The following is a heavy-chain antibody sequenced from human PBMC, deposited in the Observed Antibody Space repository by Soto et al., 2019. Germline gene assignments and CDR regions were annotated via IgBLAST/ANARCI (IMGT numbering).Heavy chain of an antibody. CDR1: GFTFSSYG. V-gene: IGHV3-23*01. CDR3: AKDRRAGGNYGFYSDF. Sequence: GGSLRLSCAASGFTFSSYGMTWVRQAPGKGLEWVSFSSATGAGAYYADSVKGRFTISRDNSKNTLYLQMTSLRADDTAVYYCAKDRRAGGNYGFYSDFWGQGALVTVSS. D-gene: IGHD1-7*01. J-gene: IGHJ4*02. CDR2: SSATGAGA.